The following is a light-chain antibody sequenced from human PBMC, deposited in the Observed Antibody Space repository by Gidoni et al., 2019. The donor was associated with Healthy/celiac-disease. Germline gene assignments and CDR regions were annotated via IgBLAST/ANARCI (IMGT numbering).Light chain of an antibody. J-gene: IGLJ6*01. CDR3: QSADSSGTYNV. Sequence: VSVSPGQTARITCSGDALPKQYAYWYQQKPGQAPVLVIYKDSERPSGIPERFSGSSSGTTVTLTISGVQAEDEADYYCQSADSSGTYNVFGSGTKVTVL. CDR1: ALPKQY. V-gene: IGLV3-25*01. CDR2: KDS.